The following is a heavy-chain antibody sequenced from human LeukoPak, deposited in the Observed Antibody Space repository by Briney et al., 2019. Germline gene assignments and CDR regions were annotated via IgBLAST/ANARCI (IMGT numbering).Heavy chain of an antibody. D-gene: IGHD4-23*01. Sequence: SETLSLTCTVSGGSISSSSYYWGWIRQPPGKGLEWIGSIYYSGSTYYNPSLKSRVTISVDTSKNQFSLKLSSVTAADTAVYYCARGDDYDGNSEPVYWGQGTLVTVSS. CDR1: GGSISSSSYY. CDR2: IYYSGST. J-gene: IGHJ4*02. CDR3: ARGDDYDGNSEPVY. V-gene: IGHV4-39*01.